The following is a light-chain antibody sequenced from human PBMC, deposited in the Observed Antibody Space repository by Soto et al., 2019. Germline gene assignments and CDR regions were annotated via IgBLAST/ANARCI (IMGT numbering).Light chain of an antibody. CDR3: VEHTNWPLLT. CDR2: GAS. V-gene: IGKV3-15*01. CDR1: QGVSSN. J-gene: IGKJ4*01. Sequence: EVVVTQSPATLSVSPGERVTLSCRASQGVSSNIVWFQQKPGQAPRLLIYGASTRASGIPDRCSGSGSGTEYSLIVSSLQSEDFTLYYCVEHTNWPLLTFGGGTKVEIK.